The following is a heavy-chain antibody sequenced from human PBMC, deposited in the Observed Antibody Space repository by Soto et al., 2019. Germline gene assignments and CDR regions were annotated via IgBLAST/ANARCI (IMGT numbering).Heavy chain of an antibody. Sequence: EVQLVESGGGLIQPGGSPRLSCAASGFAVSSKYMTWVRQAPGKGLEWVSVIYGGGTTYYADSVKGRFTISRDTSKNTLSLQMNSLRAEDTAVYYCVQTTGWPGFDFWGQGTLVTVSS. CDR1: GFAVSSKY. CDR3: VQTTGWPGFDF. J-gene: IGHJ4*02. D-gene: IGHD6-19*01. CDR2: IYGGGTT. V-gene: IGHV3-53*01.